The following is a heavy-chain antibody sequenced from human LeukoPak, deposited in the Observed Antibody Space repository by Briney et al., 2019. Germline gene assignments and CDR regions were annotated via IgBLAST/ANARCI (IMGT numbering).Heavy chain of an antibody. CDR3: AKPDYDILTGSLLRYYFDY. Sequence: GGSLRLSCAASGFTFSSYAMSWVRQAPGKGLEWVSAISGSGGSTYYADSVKGRFTISRDNSKNTLYLQMNSLRAEDTAVYYCAKPDYDILTGSLLRYYFDYWGQGTLVTVSS. V-gene: IGHV3-23*01. J-gene: IGHJ4*02. D-gene: IGHD3-9*01. CDR1: GFTFSSYA. CDR2: ISGSGGST.